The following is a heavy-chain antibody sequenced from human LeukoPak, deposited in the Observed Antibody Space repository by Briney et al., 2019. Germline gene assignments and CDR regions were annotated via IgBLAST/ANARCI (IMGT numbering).Heavy chain of an antibody. J-gene: IGHJ5*02. CDR3: ARGQGGVVPAASGWFDP. CDR2: MNPNSGNT. CDR1: GYTFTGYY. D-gene: IGHD2-2*01. V-gene: IGHV1-8*02. Sequence: ASVKVSCKASGYTFTGYYMHWVRQATGQGLEWMGWMNPNSGNTGYAQKFQGRVTMTRNTSISTAYMELSSLRSEDTAVYYCARGQGGVVPAASGWFDPWGQGTLVTVSS.